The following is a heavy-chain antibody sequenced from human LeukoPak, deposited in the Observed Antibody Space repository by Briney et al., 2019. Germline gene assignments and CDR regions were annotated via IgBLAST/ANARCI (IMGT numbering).Heavy chain of an antibody. CDR2: IYYSGST. Sequence: SETLSLTCAVYGGSFSGYYWSWIRQPPGKGLEWIGYIYYSGSTYYNPSLKSRVTISVDTSKNQFSLKLSSVTAADTAVYYCARGSLYYDFWSGPDIPNWFDPWGQGTLVTVSS. V-gene: IGHV4-34*01. D-gene: IGHD3-3*01. CDR3: ARGSLYYDFWSGPDIPNWFDP. J-gene: IGHJ5*02. CDR1: GGSFSGYY.